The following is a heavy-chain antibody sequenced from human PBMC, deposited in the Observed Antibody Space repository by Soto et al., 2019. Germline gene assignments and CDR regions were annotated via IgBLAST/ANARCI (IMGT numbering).Heavy chain of an antibody. Sequence: SETLSLTCAFYGLSFIGYYWSWIRQPPGKGLEWIGEINHSGSTNYNPSLKSRVTISVDTSKNQFSLKLSSVTAADTAVYYCARGLTTVTLRTKNWFDPWGQGTLVTVSS. CDR2: INHSGST. D-gene: IGHD4-17*01. CDR3: ARGLTTVTLRTKNWFDP. V-gene: IGHV4-34*01. CDR1: GLSFIGYY. J-gene: IGHJ5*02.